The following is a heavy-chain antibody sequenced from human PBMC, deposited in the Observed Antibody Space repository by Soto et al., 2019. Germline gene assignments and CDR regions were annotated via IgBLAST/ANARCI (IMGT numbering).Heavy chain of an antibody. V-gene: IGHV1-18*04. Sequence: ASVKVSCNASGYTFTSYGISWVRQAPGQGLEWMGWISAYNGNTNYAQKLQGRVTMTTDTSTSTAYMELRSLRSDDTAVYYCGIQALRYCTGGSCSFDIWGQGTMVTVSS. CDR2: ISAYNGNT. CDR1: GYTFTSYG. D-gene: IGHD2-15*01. CDR3: GIQALRYCTGGSCSFDI. J-gene: IGHJ3*02.